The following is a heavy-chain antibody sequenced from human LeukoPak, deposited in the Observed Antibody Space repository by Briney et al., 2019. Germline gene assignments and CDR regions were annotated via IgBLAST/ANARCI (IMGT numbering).Heavy chain of an antibody. CDR3: ASAGRNYDFWSGPRFRAFDI. D-gene: IGHD3-3*01. CDR2: IYYSGST. J-gene: IGHJ3*02. V-gene: IGHV4-59*01. CDR1: GGSISSYY. Sequence: SETLSLTCTVSGGSISSYYWSWIRQPPGKALEWIGYIYYSGSTNYNPSLKSRVTISVDTSKNQFSLKLSSVTAADTAVYYCASAGRNYDFWSGPRFRAFDIWGQGTMVTVSS.